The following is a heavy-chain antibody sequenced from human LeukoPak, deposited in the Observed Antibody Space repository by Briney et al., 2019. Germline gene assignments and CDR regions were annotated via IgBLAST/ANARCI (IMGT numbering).Heavy chain of an antibody. D-gene: IGHD3-3*01. CDR2: IYSGGST. CDR3: ARARGFGVVPPDY. Sequence: GGSLRLSCAASGFTVSSNYMSWVRQAPGKGLEWVSVIYSGGSTYYADSVKGRFTTSRDNSKNTLYLQMNSLRAEDTAVYYCARARGFGVVPPDYWGQGTLVTVSS. V-gene: IGHV3-53*05. CDR1: GFTVSSNY. J-gene: IGHJ4*02.